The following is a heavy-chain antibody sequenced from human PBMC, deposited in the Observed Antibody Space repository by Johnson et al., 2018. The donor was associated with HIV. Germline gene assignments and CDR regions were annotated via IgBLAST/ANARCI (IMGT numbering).Heavy chain of an antibody. J-gene: IGHJ3*02. CDR2: INWNSGSR. Sequence: VQLVESGGALVQPGGSLRLSCAASGFSFRSYAMHWVRQAPGKGPEWVSGINWNSGSRGYADSVKGRFTISRDNAKSSLYLQMNSLRAEDTAFYYCVRAQFLEWLFFDAFDIWGQGTVVTVSS. V-gene: IGHV3-9*01. D-gene: IGHD3-3*01. CDR1: GFSFRSYA. CDR3: VRAQFLEWLFFDAFDI.